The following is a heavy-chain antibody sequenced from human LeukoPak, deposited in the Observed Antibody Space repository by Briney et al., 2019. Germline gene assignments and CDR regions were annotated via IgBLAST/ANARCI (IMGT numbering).Heavy chain of an antibody. J-gene: IGHJ6*04. CDR3: ARLLLGGVVPFYHAMDV. V-gene: IGHV1-18*04. CDR2: ISTYNGST. D-gene: IGHD2-2*01. CDR1: GYTFTSYR. Sequence: GASVKVSCKASGYTFTSYRIAWVRQAPGQGLEWMGWISTYNGSTKYAQKLQGRVTMTTDTSTSAAYMELRSLRSDDTAVYYCARLLLGGVVPFYHAMDVWGKGTTVTVSS.